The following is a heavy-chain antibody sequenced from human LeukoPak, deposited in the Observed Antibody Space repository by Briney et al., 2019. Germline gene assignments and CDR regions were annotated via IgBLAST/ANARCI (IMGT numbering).Heavy chain of an antibody. CDR1: GFPFSSYS. CDR2: INSGGRT. CDR3: AREGGYSGRY. V-gene: IGHV3-53*01. Sequence: AGGSLRLSCAASGFPFSSYSMTWVRQAPGKGLEWVSVINSGGRTYYADSVKGRFTISSDNSKHTLYLQMNSLSAEDTAVYYCAREGGYSGRYWGEGPLVSVSS. D-gene: IGHD1-26*01. J-gene: IGHJ4*02.